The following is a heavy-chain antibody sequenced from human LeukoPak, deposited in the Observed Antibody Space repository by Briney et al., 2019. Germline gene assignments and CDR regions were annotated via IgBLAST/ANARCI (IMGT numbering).Heavy chain of an antibody. D-gene: IGHD2-2*01. V-gene: IGHV4-4*07. J-gene: IGHJ4*02. Sequence: SETLSLTCTVSGGSISSYYWSWIRQPAGKGLEWIGRIYTSGSTNYNPSLKSRVTMSVDTSKNQFSLKLSSVTAADTAVYYCARGRCSSTSCYVFDYWGQGTLVTVSS. CDR3: ARGRCSSTSCYVFDY. CDR1: GGSISSYY. CDR2: IYTSGST.